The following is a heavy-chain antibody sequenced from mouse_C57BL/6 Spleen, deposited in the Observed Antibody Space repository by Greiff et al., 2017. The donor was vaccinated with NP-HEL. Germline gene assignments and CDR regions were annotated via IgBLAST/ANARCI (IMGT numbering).Heavy chain of an antibody. V-gene: IGHV1-80*01. CDR1: GYAFSSYW. CDR2: LYPGDGDT. CDR3: ARENQTGYFDY. J-gene: IGHJ2*01. Sequence: VQLQQSGAELVKPGASVKISCKASGYAFSSYWMNWVKQRPGKGLEWIGQLYPGDGDTNYNGKFKGKATLTADKSSSTAYMQLSSLTSEDSAVYFCARENQTGYFDYWGQGTTLTVSS. D-gene: IGHD4-1*01.